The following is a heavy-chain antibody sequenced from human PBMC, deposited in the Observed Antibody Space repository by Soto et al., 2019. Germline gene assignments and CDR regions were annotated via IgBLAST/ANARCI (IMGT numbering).Heavy chain of an antibody. J-gene: IGHJ4*02. CDR1: GGTFSSYA. V-gene: IGHV1-69*13. CDR3: ARDFLGYSSGWFPSHYFDY. D-gene: IGHD6-19*01. CDR2: IIPIFGTA. Sequence: SVKVSCKASGGTFSSYAISWVRQAPGQGLEWMGGIIPIFGTANYAQKFQGRVTITADESTSTAYMELSSLRSEDTAVYYCARDFLGYSSGWFPSHYFDYWGQGTLVTVSS.